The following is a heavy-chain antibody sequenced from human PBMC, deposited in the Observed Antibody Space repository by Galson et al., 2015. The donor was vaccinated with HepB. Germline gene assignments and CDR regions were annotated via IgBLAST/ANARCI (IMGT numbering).Heavy chain of an antibody. J-gene: IGHJ4*02. CDR3: TRHYPDWSQWEPPFDY. D-gene: IGHD1-26*01. Sequence: LRLSCAASGFTFSGSAMHWVRQASGKGLEWVGRIRSKANSYATAYAASVKGRFTISRDDSKNTAYLQMNSLKTEDTAVYYCTRHYPDWSQWEPPFDYWGQGTLVTVSS. CDR1: GFTFSGSA. CDR2: IRSKANSYAT. V-gene: IGHV3-73*01.